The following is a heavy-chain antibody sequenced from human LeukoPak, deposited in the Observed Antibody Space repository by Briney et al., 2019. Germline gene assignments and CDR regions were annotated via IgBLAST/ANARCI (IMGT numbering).Heavy chain of an antibody. CDR2: ISGGGSTI. J-gene: IGHJ4*02. CDR1: GFTFSTYA. V-gene: IGHV3-23*01. Sequence: GGSLRLSCAASGFTFSTYAMSWVRQAPGRGLEWVSVISGGGSTIYYADSVKGRFTISRGNSKKTLYLQMNGLRAEDTAVYFCAKGVIAVVPAARGFEYWGQGIRVTVSS. D-gene: IGHD2-2*01. CDR3: AKGVIAVVPAARGFEY.